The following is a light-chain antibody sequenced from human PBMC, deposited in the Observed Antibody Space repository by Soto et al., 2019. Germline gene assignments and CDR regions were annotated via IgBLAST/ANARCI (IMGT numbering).Light chain of an antibody. V-gene: IGKV3-20*01. CDR1: QSISGY. CDR3: QHYDSLPIT. J-gene: IGKJ5*01. CDR2: DAS. Sequence: EIVLTQSPDTLSLSPVERATLYCSASQSISGYLGWYQQKPGQAPRLLISDASNRAADIPDRFSGSGSGTDFTLTINRLEPEDFAVFYCQHYDSLPITFGQGTRLEIK.